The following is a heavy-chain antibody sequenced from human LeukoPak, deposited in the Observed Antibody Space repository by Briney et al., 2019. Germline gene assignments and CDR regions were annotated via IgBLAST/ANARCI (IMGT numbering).Heavy chain of an antibody. J-gene: IGHJ5*02. D-gene: IGHD3-9*01. CDR2: ISAYNGNT. CDR3: ARSSTTTYYDILTGYYDLNWFDP. V-gene: IGHV1-18*04. CDR1: GYTFTSYR. Sequence: ASVKVSCKASGYTFTSYRISWVRQAPGQGLEWMGWISAYNGNTNYAQKLQGRVIMTTDTSTSTAYMELRSLRSDDTAVYYCARSSTTTYYDILTGYYDLNWFDPWGQGTLVTVSS.